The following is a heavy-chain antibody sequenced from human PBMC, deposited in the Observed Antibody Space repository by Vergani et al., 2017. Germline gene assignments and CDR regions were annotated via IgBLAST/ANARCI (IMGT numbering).Heavy chain of an antibody. CDR1: GGSISSSSYY. J-gene: IGHJ6*02. V-gene: IGHV4-39*07. CDR2: IYYSGST. CDR3: ARDRSWYGDYVEFLGGMDV. Sequence: QVQLQESGPGLVKPSETLSLTCTVSGGSISSSSYYWGWIRQPPGKGLELIGSIYYSGSTYYNPSLKSRVTISVDTSKNQFSLKLSSVTAADTAVYYCARDRSWYGDYVEFLGGMDVWGQGTTVTVSS. D-gene: IGHD4-17*01.